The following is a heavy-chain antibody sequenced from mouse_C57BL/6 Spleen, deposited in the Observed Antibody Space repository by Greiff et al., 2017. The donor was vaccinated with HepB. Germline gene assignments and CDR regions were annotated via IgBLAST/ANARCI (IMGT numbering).Heavy chain of an antibody. CDR2: ISSGGSYT. D-gene: IGHD1-1*01. J-gene: IGHJ1*03. V-gene: IGHV5-6*01. Sequence: EVKLVESGGDLVKPGGSLKLSCAASGFTFSSYGMSWVRQTPDKRLEWVATISSGGSYTYYPDSVKGRFTISRDNAKNTLYLQMSSLKSEDTAMYYCARHLSYYGSSYGYFDVWGTGTTVTVSS. CDR3: ARHLSYYGSSYGYFDV. CDR1: GFTFSSYG.